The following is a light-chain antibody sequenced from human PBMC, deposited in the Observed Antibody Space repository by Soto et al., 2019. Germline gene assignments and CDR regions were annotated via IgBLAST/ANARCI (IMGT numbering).Light chain of an antibody. CDR3: QQYGSSPWT. V-gene: IGKV3-20*01. J-gene: IGKJ1*01. CDR1: QSVSSSY. Sequence: EIVLTQSPGTLSLSPGERATLSCRASQSVSSSYLAWYQQKPGQAPRLLIYGASSRATGIPDRFSGSGCGSDFTLTISRLEPEDVAVYYGQQYGSSPWTFGQETNVEIK. CDR2: GAS.